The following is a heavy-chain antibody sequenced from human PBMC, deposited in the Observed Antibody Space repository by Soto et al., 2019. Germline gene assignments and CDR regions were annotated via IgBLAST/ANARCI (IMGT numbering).Heavy chain of an antibody. CDR2: TYYTSKWNN. V-gene: IGHV6-1*01. D-gene: IGHD5-18*01. Sequence: QVQLLQSGPGLVKPSQTLSLTCAISGDSIFTNSVAWNWVRQSPSRGLEWLGRTYYTSKWNNDYAVSVKSRRTVTPDTSKNQFSLQLNSVTPEDTGVYYCARGRDSAFDFWGQGTLVTVSS. CDR1: GDSIFTNSVA. J-gene: IGHJ4*02. CDR3: ARGRDSAFDF.